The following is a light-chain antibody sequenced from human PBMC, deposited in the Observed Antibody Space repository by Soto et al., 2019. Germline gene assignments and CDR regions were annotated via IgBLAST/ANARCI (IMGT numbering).Light chain of an antibody. Sequence: QCVLSQPPSVYATPGQRVIISCSRSSSNIGSKTVNWYQHLPGAAPKLLIYVNHQRASGVPDRFSGSRSGTSASLAISGVQSEDEGEYYCATWDDSLYVVFGGGTKLTV. J-gene: IGLJ3*02. CDR2: VNH. CDR1: SSNIGSKT. V-gene: IGLV1-44*01. CDR3: ATWDDSLYVV.